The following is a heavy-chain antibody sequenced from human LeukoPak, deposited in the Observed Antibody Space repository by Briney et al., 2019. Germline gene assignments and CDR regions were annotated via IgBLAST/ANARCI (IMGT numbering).Heavy chain of an antibody. V-gene: IGHV3-23*01. CDR3: AKVSAWAMVGATYFDY. CDR1: GFTFSSYA. CDR2: ISGNSGST. Sequence: GGSLRLSCAASGFTFSSYAMSWVRQAPGKGLEWVSSISGNSGSTYYADSVKGRFTISRDNSKNTVYLQMNSLRAKDTAVYHCAKVSAWAMVGATYFDYWGQGTLVAVSS. J-gene: IGHJ4*02. D-gene: IGHD1-26*01.